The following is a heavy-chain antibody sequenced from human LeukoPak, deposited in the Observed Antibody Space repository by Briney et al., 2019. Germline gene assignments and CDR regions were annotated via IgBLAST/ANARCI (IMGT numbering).Heavy chain of an antibody. J-gene: IGHJ4*02. CDR1: GFTFTTFG. CDR2: ISPHGDIE. Sequence: GGSLRLSCAASGFTFTTFGIHWVRQAPGKGLEWVAAISPHGDIEYYTDSVKGRFTISRDNSKNMIYLQMNSLRGEDSAVYYCAKINNNDDYWGQGNLVTVSS. V-gene: IGHV3-30*18. CDR3: AKINNNDDY. D-gene: IGHD1/OR15-1a*01.